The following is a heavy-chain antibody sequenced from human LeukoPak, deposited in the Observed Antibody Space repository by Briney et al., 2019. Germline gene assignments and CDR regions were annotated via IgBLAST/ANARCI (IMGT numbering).Heavy chain of an antibody. J-gene: IGHJ4*02. Sequence: PGASLRLSCAASGFTFSYYDMHWVRQVAGKGLEWVSTIDTAGDTYYPDSVKGRFTISRKNAKNSMFLQMNSLRAGDTVVYYCARAGKSTWAHFDYRGQGTLVTVSS. CDR1: GFTFSYYD. D-gene: IGHD3-10*01. CDR2: IDTAGDT. CDR3: ARAGKSTWAHFDY. V-gene: IGHV3-13*04.